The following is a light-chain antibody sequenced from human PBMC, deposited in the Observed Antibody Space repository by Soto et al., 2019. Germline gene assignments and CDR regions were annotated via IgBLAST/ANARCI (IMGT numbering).Light chain of an antibody. Sequence: TLFLAPGENAALCCRTSQSVSGYLAWYQQKPGQAPRLLIYDASNRATVIPARCSGRGSGTEVSLSIINLSPDQLAVYPFHHPTNSPLTCGGGTRLEI. J-gene: IGKJ5*01. CDR2: DAS. V-gene: IGKV3-11*01. CDR1: QSVSGY. CDR3: HHPTNSPLT.